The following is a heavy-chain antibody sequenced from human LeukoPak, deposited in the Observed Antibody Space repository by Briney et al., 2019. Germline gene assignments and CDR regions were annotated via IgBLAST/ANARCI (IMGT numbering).Heavy chain of an antibody. V-gene: IGHV1-18*01. D-gene: IGHD1-26*01. CDR2: ISAYNGDT. Sequence: ASVKVSCKASGYTFTTYGFNWVRQAPGQGLELMGWISAYNGDTQYAQKLQGRVTMTTDTSTRTAYLELRSLSSDDTAVYYCARGHSESSLSFFDFWGQGTLVTVSS. J-gene: IGHJ4*02. CDR1: GYTFTTYG. CDR3: ARGHSESSLSFFDF.